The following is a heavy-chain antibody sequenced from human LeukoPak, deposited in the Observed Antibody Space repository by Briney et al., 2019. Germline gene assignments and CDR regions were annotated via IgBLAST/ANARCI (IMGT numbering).Heavy chain of an antibody. CDR3: AISGYSSGWFETNFDY. CDR1: GFTFSTYG. J-gene: IGHJ4*02. CDR2: IWYDGSNK. V-gene: IGHV3-30*19. D-gene: IGHD6-19*01. Sequence: PGRSLRLSCAASGFTFSTYGMHWVRQAPGKGLEWVAIIWYDGSNKYYADSVKGRFTISRDNSKNTLYLQMNSLRAEDTAVYYCAISGYSSGWFETNFDYWGQGTLVTVSS.